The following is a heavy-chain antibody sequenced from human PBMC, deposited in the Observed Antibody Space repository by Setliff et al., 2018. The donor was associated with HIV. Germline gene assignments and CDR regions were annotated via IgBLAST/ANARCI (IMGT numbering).Heavy chain of an antibody. CDR1: GYTFTNYD. CDR3: ARGAQDYEDYYFDY. J-gene: IGHJ4*01. CDR2: MDPNSGNT. D-gene: IGHD4-17*01. V-gene: IGHV1-8*03. Sequence: ASVKVSCKASGYTFTNYDINWVRQATGQGLEWMGWMDPNSGNTGYAQKFQGRVTFTRNTSKGTAYMELSSLRSDDTALYYCARGAQDYEDYYFDYWGQGTLVTVSS.